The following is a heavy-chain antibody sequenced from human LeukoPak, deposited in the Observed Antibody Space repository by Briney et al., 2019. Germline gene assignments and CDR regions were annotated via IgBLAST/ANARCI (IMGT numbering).Heavy chain of an antibody. Sequence: SETLSLTCAVYGGSFSGYYWSWIRQPPGKGLEWIGEINHSGSTDYNPSLKSRVTISVDTSKNQFSLKLSSVTAADTALYYCARGRYSYETFDYWGQGTLVTVSS. J-gene: IGHJ4*02. CDR3: ARGRYSYETFDY. CDR2: INHSGST. V-gene: IGHV4-34*01. CDR1: GGSFSGYY. D-gene: IGHD5-18*01.